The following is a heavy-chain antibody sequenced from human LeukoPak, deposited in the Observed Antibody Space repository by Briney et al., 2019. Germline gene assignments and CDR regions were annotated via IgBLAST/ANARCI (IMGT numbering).Heavy chain of an antibody. D-gene: IGHD5-12*01. Sequence: SETLSLTCTVSGGSISSGDYYWSWIRQPPGKGLEWIGYIYYSGSTYYNPSLKSRVTISVDTSKNQFSLKLSSVTAADTAVYYCARTSGYDYSYFDYWAREPWSPSPQ. CDR2: IYYSGST. V-gene: IGHV4-30-4*01. CDR3: ARTSGYDYSYFDY. J-gene: IGHJ4*02. CDR1: GGSISSGDYY.